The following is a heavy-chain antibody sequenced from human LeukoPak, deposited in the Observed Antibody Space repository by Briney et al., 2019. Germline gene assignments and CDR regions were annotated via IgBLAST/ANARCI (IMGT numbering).Heavy chain of an antibody. CDR3: AREQWRTVDY. J-gene: IGHJ4*02. Sequence: PGGSLKLSCAASGFTFIGCEMNWVRQAPGKGLEWLAYISGSGGTIYYADSVKGRFNISRDNAKNSLHLQMNSQSGEDTGVYYCAREQWRTVDYWRQ. CDR2: ISGSGGTI. V-gene: IGHV3-48*03. CDR1: GFTFIGCE. D-gene: IGHD6-19*01.